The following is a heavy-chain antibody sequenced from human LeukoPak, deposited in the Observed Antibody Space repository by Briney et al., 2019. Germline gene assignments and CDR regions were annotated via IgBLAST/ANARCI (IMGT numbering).Heavy chain of an antibody. CDR2: INHSGST. V-gene: IGHV4-34*01. CDR1: SGSFSGYY. CDR3: ARGSIGHSGSYYRLAYYYYYMDV. D-gene: IGHD1-26*01. Sequence: PSETLSLTCAVYSGSFSGYYWSWIRQPPGKGLEWIGEINHSGSTNYNPSLKSRVTISVDTSKNQFSLKLSSVTAADTAVYYCARGSIGHSGSYYRLAYYYYYMDVWGKGTTVTVSS. J-gene: IGHJ6*03.